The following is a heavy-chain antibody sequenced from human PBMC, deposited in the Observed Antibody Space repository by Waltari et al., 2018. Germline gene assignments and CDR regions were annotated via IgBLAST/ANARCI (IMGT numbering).Heavy chain of an antibody. Sequence: QVQLVQSGAEVKKPGSSVTVSCKASGASFASYGISWVRQPPGQGLEWMGGIIPTVGTTNYAQKFQGRVTINADKSTSTAYMHLTSLRSEDAAVYYCAGGYYESSGFSFYYFYHMDVWGKGTTVTVSS. CDR3: AGGYYESSGFSFYYFYHMDV. J-gene: IGHJ6*03. V-gene: IGHV1-69*14. CDR2: IIPTVGTT. D-gene: IGHD3-22*01. CDR1: GASFASYG.